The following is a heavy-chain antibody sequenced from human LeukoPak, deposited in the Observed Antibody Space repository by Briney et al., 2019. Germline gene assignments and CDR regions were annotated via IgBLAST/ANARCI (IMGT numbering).Heavy chain of an antibody. J-gene: IGHJ5*02. D-gene: IGHD3-10*01. Sequence: GGSLGLSCAASGFTFSSYWMHWVRQTPGKGLVWVSRIKSDGSTIYADYVKGRFTISRDNARNTLYLQMNSLRVEDTAMYYCARAVTYFYGSVTYDWFDPWGQGTLVTVSS. CDR2: IKSDGST. V-gene: IGHV3-74*01. CDR1: GFTFSSYW. CDR3: ARAVTYFYGSVTYDWFDP.